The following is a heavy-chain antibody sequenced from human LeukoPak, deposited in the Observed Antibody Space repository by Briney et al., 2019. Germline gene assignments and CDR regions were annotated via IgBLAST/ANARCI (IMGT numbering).Heavy chain of an antibody. CDR1: GYTFTGYY. CDR2: IIPIFGTA. CDR3: ARGRIAAAGPFDY. D-gene: IGHD6-13*01. Sequence: VASVKVSCKASGYTFTGYYMHWVRQAPGQGLEWMGGIIPIFGTANYAQKFQGRVTITADESTSTAYMELSSLRSEDTAVYYCARGRIAAAGPFDYWGQGTLVTVSS. J-gene: IGHJ4*02. V-gene: IGHV1-69*13.